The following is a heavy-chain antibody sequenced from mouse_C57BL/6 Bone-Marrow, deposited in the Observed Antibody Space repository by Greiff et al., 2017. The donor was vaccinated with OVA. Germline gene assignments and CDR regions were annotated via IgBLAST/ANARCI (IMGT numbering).Heavy chain of an antibody. CDR2: ILPGSGRA. CDR3: ARNNYDYDDYAMDY. D-gene: IGHD2-4*01. J-gene: IGHJ4*01. CDR1: GYTFTGYW. V-gene: IGHV1-9*01. Sequence: QVQLQQSGAELMKPGASVKLSCKATGYTFTGYWIEWVKQRPGHGLEWIGEILPGSGRANYNEKFKGKATFTADTSTNTAYMQLSSLTTPDSAIYYSARNNYDYDDYAMDYWGQGTTVTVSS.